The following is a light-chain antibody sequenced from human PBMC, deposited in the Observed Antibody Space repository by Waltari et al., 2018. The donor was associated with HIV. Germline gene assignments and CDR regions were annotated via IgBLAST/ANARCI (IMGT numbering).Light chain of an antibody. CDR3: SSYTSSSTPVV. CDR2: DVS. V-gene: IGLV2-14*01. CDR1: SSYIGTYNY. J-gene: IGLJ2*01. Sequence: QSALTPPASVSGSPGQSITISCTGTSSYIGTYNYVSWYQQPPGKATKLMIYDVSHRPSGVSNRFAGSKSGNTASLTISGLQAEDEADYYCSSYTSSSTPVVFGGGTKLTVL.